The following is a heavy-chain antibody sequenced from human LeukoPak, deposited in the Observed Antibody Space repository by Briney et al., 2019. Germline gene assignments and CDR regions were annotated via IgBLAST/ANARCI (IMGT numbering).Heavy chain of an antibody. CDR2: ISSGSSTI. V-gene: IGHV3-48*04. CDR3: AKAKDVYASDGFDI. CDR1: GFTFSIYT. J-gene: IGHJ3*02. Sequence: GGSLRLSCAASGFTFSIYTMNWVRQAPGKGLEWVSYISSGSSTIYYADSVKGRFTISRDNAKNSLYLQMDSLRAEDTSVYYCAKAKDVYASDGFDIWGQGTMVTVSS. D-gene: IGHD5/OR15-5a*01.